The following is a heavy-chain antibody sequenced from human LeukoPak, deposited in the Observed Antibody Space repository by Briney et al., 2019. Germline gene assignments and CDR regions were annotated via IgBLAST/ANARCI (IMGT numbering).Heavy chain of an antibody. J-gene: IGHJ3*02. D-gene: IGHD3-22*01. CDR2: ISGSGGST. V-gene: IGHV3-23*01. CDR1: GFTFSSYA. Sequence: PGGSLRLSCVASGFTFSSYAMSWVRQAPGKGLEWVSAISGSGGSTYYADSVKGRFTISRDNSKNTLYLQMNSLRAEDTAVYYCAKCYYDSSGYYFGAFDIWGQGTMVTVSS. CDR3: AKCYYDSSGYYFGAFDI.